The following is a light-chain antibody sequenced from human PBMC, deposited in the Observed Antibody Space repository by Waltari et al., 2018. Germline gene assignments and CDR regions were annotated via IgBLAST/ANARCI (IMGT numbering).Light chain of an antibody. V-gene: IGKV3-11*01. CDR2: DVS. Sequence: EIVLTQSPATLSLSPGERVTLSCRASRNVGTYVAWYQQRPGQAPRLLIHDVSNRAAGIPARFSGSGSGTDFTLTISSLEPEDSAVYYCQQRSNWPSGTFGQGTNVEIK. J-gene: IGKJ1*01. CDR3: QQRSNWPSGT. CDR1: RNVGTY.